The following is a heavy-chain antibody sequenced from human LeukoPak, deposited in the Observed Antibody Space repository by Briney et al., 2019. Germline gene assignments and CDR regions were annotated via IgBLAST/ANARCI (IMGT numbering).Heavy chain of an antibody. CDR3: AREGSYRFNYFDY. Sequence: PGGSLRLSCAASGFTFNIYSVHWVRQAPGKGLEWVTVISYDGSNQYFADSVKGRFTVSRDNSKNTVYLQMNNLRGEDTAVYYCAREGSYRFNYFDYWGQGTLVTVSS. CDR1: GFTFNIYS. V-gene: IGHV3-30*01. CDR2: ISYDGSNQ. J-gene: IGHJ4*02. D-gene: IGHD3-16*02.